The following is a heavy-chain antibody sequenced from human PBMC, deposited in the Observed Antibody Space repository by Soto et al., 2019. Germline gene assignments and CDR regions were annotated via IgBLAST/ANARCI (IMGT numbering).Heavy chain of an antibody. Sequence: GGSLRLSCAASGFTFSSYSMNWVRQAPGKGLEWVSYISSSSSTIYYADSVKGRFTISRDNAKNSLYLQMNSLRDEDTAVYYCARSDDSSGYYGLPFDYWGQGTLVTVSS. CDR1: GFTFSSYS. J-gene: IGHJ4*02. D-gene: IGHD3-22*01. V-gene: IGHV3-48*02. CDR3: ARSDDSSGYYGLPFDY. CDR2: ISSSSSTI.